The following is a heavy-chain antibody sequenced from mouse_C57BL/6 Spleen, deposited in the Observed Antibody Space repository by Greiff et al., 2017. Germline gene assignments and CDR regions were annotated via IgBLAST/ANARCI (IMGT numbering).Heavy chain of an antibody. V-gene: IGHV1-7*01. Sequence: LQESGAELAKPGASVKLSCKASGYTFTSYWMHWVKQRPGQGLEWIGYINPSSGYTKYNQKFKDKATLTADKSSSTAYMQLSSLTYEDAAVYDCARGRNWYVDVWGTGTTVTVSS. CDR3: ARGRNWYVDV. J-gene: IGHJ1*03. CDR1: GYTFTSYW. CDR2: INPSSGYT.